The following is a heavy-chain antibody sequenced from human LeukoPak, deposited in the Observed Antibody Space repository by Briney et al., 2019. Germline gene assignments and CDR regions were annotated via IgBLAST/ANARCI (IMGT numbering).Heavy chain of an antibody. V-gene: IGHV3-74*01. CDR1: GFTFSSYW. CDR3: ARAPSSSWYASWFDP. CDR2: INSDGSST. D-gene: IGHD6-13*01. J-gene: IGHJ5*02. Sequence: PGGSLRLSCAASGFTFSSYWMHWVRQAPGKGRVWVSRINSDGSSTSYADSVKGRFTISRDNAKNPLYLQMNSLRAEDTAVYYCARAPSSSWYASWFDPWGQGTLVTVSS.